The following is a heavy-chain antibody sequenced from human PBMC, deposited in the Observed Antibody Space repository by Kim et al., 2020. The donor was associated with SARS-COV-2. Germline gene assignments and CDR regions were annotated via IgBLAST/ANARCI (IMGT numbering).Heavy chain of an antibody. Sequence: SETLSLTCTVSGGSISSGSYYWSWIRQPAGKGLEWIGRIYTSGSTNYNPSLKSRVTISVDTSKNQFSLKLSSVTAADTAVYYCARAILWFGESIDAFDIWGQGTMVTVSS. CDR1: GGSISSGSYY. CDR3: ARAILWFGESIDAFDI. D-gene: IGHD3-10*01. J-gene: IGHJ3*02. CDR2: IYTSGST. V-gene: IGHV4-61*02.